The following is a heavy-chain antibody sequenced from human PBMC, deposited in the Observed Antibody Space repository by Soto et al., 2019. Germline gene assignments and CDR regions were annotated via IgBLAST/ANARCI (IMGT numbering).Heavy chain of an antibody. CDR3: ARGDNNYYYMDV. CDR2: IIPILGIA. Sequence: QVQLVQSGAEVKKPGSSVKVSCKASGGTFSSYTISWVRQAPGQGLEWMGRIIPILGIANYAQKFQGRVTINADKSTSTAYMELSSLRSEDTAVYYCARGDNNYYYMDVWGKGTTVTVSS. J-gene: IGHJ6*03. D-gene: IGHD3-10*01. CDR1: GGTFSSYT. V-gene: IGHV1-69*02.